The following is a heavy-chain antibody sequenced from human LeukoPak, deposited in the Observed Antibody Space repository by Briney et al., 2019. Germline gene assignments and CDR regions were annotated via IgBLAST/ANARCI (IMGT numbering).Heavy chain of an antibody. D-gene: IGHD6-13*01. CDR3: AREEYSSSWYYFDY. CDR1: GGSISSSSYY. Sequence: SETLSLTCTVSGGSISSSSYYWGWIRQPPGKGLEWIGSIYYSGSTYYNPSLKSRVTISVDTSKNQFSLKLSSVTAADTAVYYCAREEYSSSWYYFDYRGQGTLVTVSS. CDR2: IYYSGST. J-gene: IGHJ4*02. V-gene: IGHV4-39*01.